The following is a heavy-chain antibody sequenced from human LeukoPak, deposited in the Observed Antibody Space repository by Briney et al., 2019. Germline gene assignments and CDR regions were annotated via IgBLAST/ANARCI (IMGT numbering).Heavy chain of an antibody. Sequence: ASVKVSCKASGYTFTNYYLHWVRQAPGQGLEWMGWITPKSGGTNYAQKFQGRVTMTGDTSISTTYMELSRLRSDDTAVCSCMRDFPGGNTFDCWGQRTLVTVSS. V-gene: IGHV1-2*02. D-gene: IGHD4-23*01. CDR2: ITPKSGGT. J-gene: IGHJ4*02. CDR1: GYTFTNYY. CDR3: MRDFPGGNTFDC.